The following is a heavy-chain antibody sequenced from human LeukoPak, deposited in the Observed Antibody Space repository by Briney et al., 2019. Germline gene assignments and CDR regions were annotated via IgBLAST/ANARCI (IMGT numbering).Heavy chain of an antibody. CDR3: VSMVRGIGY. Sequence: GGSLRHSCAASGFTFSNHAMHWVRQAPSKGLEWVTLVWYDGNRKYYADSVKGQFTISRDNSKNSVYLQLNSLRPEDTAMYYCVSMVRGIGYWGQGTLVTVSS. V-gene: IGHV3-30*02. D-gene: IGHD3-10*01. J-gene: IGHJ4*02. CDR1: GFTFSNHA. CDR2: VWYDGNRK.